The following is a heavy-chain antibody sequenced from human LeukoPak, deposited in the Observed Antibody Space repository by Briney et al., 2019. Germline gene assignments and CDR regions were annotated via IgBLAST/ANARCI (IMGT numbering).Heavy chain of an antibody. Sequence: ASVKVSCKASGYTFTSYYMHWVRQAPGQGLEWMGIINPSGGSTSYAQKFQGRVTMTRDTSTSTVYMELSSLRSEDTAVYYCASGKRLRYFDWLSRTTDAFDIWGQGTMVTVSS. CDR2: INPSGGST. J-gene: IGHJ3*02. D-gene: IGHD3-9*01. CDR1: GYTFTSYY. CDR3: ASGKRLRYFDWLSRTTDAFDI. V-gene: IGHV1-46*01.